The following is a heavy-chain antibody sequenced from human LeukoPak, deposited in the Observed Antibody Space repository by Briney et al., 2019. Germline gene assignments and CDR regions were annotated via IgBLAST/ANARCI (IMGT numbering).Heavy chain of an antibody. V-gene: IGHV4-59*12. Sequence: KTSETLSLTCTVSGGSISSYYWSWIRQPPGKGLEWIGSIYYSGSTYYNPSLKSRVTISVDTSKNQFSLKLSSVTAADTAVYYCASEPYSSGWGKIDYWGQGTLVTVSS. CDR2: IYYSGST. CDR1: GGSISSYY. CDR3: ASEPYSSGWGKIDY. D-gene: IGHD6-19*01. J-gene: IGHJ4*02.